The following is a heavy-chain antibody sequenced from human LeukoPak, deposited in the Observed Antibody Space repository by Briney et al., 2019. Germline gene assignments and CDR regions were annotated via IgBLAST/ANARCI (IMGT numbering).Heavy chain of an antibody. CDR2: INHSGST. CDR1: GGSFSGYH. D-gene: IGHD4-17*01. V-gene: IGHV4-34*01. CDR3: ARNYGDYFPDY. J-gene: IGHJ4*02. Sequence: SETLSLTCAVYGGSFSGYHWSWIRQPPGKGLEWIGEINHSGSTNYNPSLKSRVTISVDTSKNQFSPKLSSVTAADTAVYYCARNYGDYFPDYWGQGTLVTVSS.